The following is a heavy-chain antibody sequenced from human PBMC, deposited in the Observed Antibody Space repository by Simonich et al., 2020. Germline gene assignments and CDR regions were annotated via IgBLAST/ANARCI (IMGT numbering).Heavy chain of an antibody. CDR2: ISSSSSYI. Sequence: EVQLVESGGGLVKPGGSLRLSCAASGFTFSSYSMNWVRQAPGRGLGWVYTISSSSSYIYYADSVKGRFTISRDNAKNSLYLQMNSLRAEDTAVYYCARARGDSSSWYFDYWGQGTLVTVSS. D-gene: IGHD6-13*01. CDR3: ARARGDSSSWYFDY. J-gene: IGHJ4*02. V-gene: IGHV3-21*01. CDR1: GFTFSSYS.